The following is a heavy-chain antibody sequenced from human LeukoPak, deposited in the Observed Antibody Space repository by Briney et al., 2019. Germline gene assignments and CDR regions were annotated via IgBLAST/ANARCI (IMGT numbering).Heavy chain of an antibody. D-gene: IGHD3-16*01. Sequence: GGSLRLSCAASGFTFSSYGMHWVRQAPGKGLEWVAFIRYDGSNKYYADSVKGRFTISRDNSKNTLYLQMNSLRAEDTAVYYCAKPRGGSAYNFDYWGQGTLVTVSS. CDR1: GFTFSSYG. CDR2: IRYDGSNK. J-gene: IGHJ4*02. CDR3: AKPRGGSAYNFDY. V-gene: IGHV3-30*02.